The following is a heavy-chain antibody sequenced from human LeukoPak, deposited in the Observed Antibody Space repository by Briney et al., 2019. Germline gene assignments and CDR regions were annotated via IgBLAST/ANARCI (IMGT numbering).Heavy chain of an antibody. D-gene: IGHD5-24*01. CDR3: ASGREGYNPSDY. J-gene: IGHJ4*02. V-gene: IGHV1-18*01. CDR1: GYNFPSYG. CDR2: ISGYNGNT. Sequence: ASVKVSCKASGYNFPSYGVSWVRQAPGQGLEWMGWISGYNGNTNYEQKYRGRVTLTTDTSTSTAYMELRSLRSDDTAVYYCASGREGYNPSDYWGQGTLVTVSS.